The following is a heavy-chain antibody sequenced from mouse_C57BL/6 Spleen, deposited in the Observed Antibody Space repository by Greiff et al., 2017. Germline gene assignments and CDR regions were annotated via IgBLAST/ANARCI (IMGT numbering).Heavy chain of an antibody. Sequence: QVQLQQPGAELVMPGASVKLSCKASGYTFTSYWMHWVKQRPGQGLEWIGEIDPSDSYTNYNQKFKGKSTLTVDKSSSTAYMQLSSLTSEYSAVYYCARDGYRTMDYWGQGTSVTVSA. D-gene: IGHD2-3*01. CDR2: IDPSDSYT. CDR3: ARDGYRTMDY. V-gene: IGHV1-69*01. CDR1: GYTFTSYW. J-gene: IGHJ4*01.